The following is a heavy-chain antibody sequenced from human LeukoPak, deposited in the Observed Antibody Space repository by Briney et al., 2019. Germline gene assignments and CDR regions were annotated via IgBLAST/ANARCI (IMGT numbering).Heavy chain of an antibody. CDR2: ISGSGGRT. J-gene: IGHJ4*02. V-gene: IGHV3-23*01. D-gene: IGHD5-12*01. CDR3: AIGPPYGGYSD. CDR1: GFIFTTYA. Sequence: GGSLRLSCAASGFIFTTYAMTWVRQAPGKGPEWVSSISGSGGRTYYADSLKGRFTISRDNSKNTLYLQMNSLRPEDTAVYHCAIGPPYGGYSDWGQGTLVTVSS.